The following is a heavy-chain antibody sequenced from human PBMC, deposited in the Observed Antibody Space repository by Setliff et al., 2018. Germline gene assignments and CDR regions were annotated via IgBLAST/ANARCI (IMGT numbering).Heavy chain of an antibody. Sequence: SETLSLTCTVSGGSISSGGYYWSWIRQHSGKGLEWIGYIYYSGSTSYYNPSLKSRVTISVDTSKNQFSLKLSSVTAADTAVYYCARGRAGHSGHWGQGTLVTVSS. D-gene: IGHD6-19*01. V-gene: IGHV4-31*03. J-gene: IGHJ4*02. CDR2: IYYSGSTS. CDR3: ARGRAGHSGH. CDR1: GGSISSGGYY.